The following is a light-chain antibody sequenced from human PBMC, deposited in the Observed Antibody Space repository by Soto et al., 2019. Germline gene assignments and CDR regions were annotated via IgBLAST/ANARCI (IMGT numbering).Light chain of an antibody. Sequence: QAVVTQPPSVSAAPGQKVTISCSGSRSNIGNNYVSWYQQFPGTAPKLLIYDNNKRPSGIPDRFSGSKSGTSATLGITGLQTGDEADYYCGTWDSSLSAVVFGGGTQLTV. CDR3: GTWDSSLSAVV. CDR1: RSNIGNNY. J-gene: IGLJ2*01. V-gene: IGLV1-51*01. CDR2: DNN.